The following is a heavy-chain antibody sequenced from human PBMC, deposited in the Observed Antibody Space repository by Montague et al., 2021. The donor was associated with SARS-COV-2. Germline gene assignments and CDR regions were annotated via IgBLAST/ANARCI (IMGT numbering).Heavy chain of an antibody. V-gene: IGHV4-59*08. J-gene: IGHJ4*02. Sequence: SETLSLTCTVSGVSISSYYWSWIRQPPGKGLEWIGCIYFSGSTNYNPSLKSRVTISVDTSKNQFSLKLSSVTAADTAVYYCARGRLYYDSSGYYFDYWGQGTLVTVSS. CDR3: ARGRLYYDSSGYYFDY. CDR2: IYFSGST. D-gene: IGHD3-22*01. CDR1: GVSISSYY.